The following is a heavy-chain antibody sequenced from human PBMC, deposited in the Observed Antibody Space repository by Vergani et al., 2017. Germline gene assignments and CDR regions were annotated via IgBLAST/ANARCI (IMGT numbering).Heavy chain of an antibody. CDR1: GITFSTYG. D-gene: IGHD6-13*01. CDR3: AREGEYSSSWYRNYYYMDV. Sequence: VQLVESGGGVVQPGRSLRLSCAVSGITFSTYGMHWVRQAPGKGLEWVAVIWSDGSNKYYGDSVKGRFTISRDNSKNTLYLQMNSLRAEDTAVYYCAREGEYSSSWYRNYYYMDVWGKGTTVTVSS. V-gene: IGHV3-33*01. CDR2: IWSDGSNK. J-gene: IGHJ6*03.